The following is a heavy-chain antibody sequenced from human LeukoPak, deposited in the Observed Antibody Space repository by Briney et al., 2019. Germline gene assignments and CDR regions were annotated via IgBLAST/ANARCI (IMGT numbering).Heavy chain of an antibody. D-gene: IGHD4/OR15-4a*01. CDR2: IYYSGST. CDR1: GGSISSHY. Sequence: SETLSLTCTVSGGSISSHYWSWIRQPPGKGLEWIGYIYYSGSTNYNPSLKSRVTMSVDTSKNQFSLKLSSVTAADTAVYYCASEGGADPGLDDAFDIWGQGTMVTVSS. V-gene: IGHV4-59*11. CDR3: ASEGGADPGLDDAFDI. J-gene: IGHJ3*02.